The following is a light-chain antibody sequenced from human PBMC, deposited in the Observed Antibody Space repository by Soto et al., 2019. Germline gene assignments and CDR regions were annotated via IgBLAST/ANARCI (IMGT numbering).Light chain of an antibody. J-gene: IGKJ1*01. CDR3: QQHNNCPPLT. CDR1: QSVSSN. CDR2: GAS. V-gene: IGKV3-15*01. Sequence: DIVMTQSPAPLSGSPGARATLSCRASQSVSSNLAWYQQNPGQAPRLLIYGASTMATGIPARFSSSRSGTEFTISSSSLLYEDFAVCCCQQHNNCPPLTFGQGTKVEIK.